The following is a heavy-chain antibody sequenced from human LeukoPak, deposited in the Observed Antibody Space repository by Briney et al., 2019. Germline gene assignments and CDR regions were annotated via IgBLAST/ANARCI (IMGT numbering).Heavy chain of an antibody. V-gene: IGHV3-23*01. CDR2: ISGSGGST. D-gene: IGHD2-2*01. J-gene: IGHJ3*02. CDR1: GFTFSSYG. Sequence: GGSLRLSCAASGFTFSSYGMHWVRQAPGKGLEWVSAISGSGGSTYYADSVKGRFTISRDNSKNTLYLQMNSLRAEDTAVYYCAKLFDTSCYSFDIWGQGTMVTVSS. CDR3: AKLFDTSCYSFDI.